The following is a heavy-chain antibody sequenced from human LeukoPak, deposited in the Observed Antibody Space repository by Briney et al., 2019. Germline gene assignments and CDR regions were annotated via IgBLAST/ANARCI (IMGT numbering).Heavy chain of an antibody. CDR1: GFTFSSNA. J-gene: IGHJ4*02. V-gene: IGHV3-23*01. CDR2: ISGSAGET. CDR3: AKDPTYYSGSYFDS. D-gene: IGHD5-12*01. Sequence: GGSLRLSCAASGFTFSSNAMNWVRQAPGKGLEWVSTISGSAGETYYADSLKGRFTISRDNSKNTLYLQMNNLRAEDTAVYYCAKDPTYYSGSYFDSWGQGTPVTVSS.